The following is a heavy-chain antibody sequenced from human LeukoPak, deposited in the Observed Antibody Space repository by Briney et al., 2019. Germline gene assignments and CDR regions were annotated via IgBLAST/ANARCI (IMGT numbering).Heavy chain of an antibody. D-gene: IGHD3-9*01. CDR1: GFTFSSYS. CDR2: ISNSGSTT. J-gene: IGHJ4*02. Sequence: GGSVRLSCAASGFTFSSYSMNWVRQAPGKGLEWISFISNSGSTTFYADSVKGRFTISRDNTHNLLYLQMNSLRAEDTAVYYCASFEEDSDYFDYWGQGTLVAVSS. V-gene: IGHV3-48*04. CDR3: ASFEEDSDYFDY.